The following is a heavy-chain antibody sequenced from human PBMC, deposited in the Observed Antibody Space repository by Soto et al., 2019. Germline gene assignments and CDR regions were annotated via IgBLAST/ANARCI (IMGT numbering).Heavy chain of an antibody. D-gene: IGHD1-1*01. CDR3: AHRLSGYNWNGGYFDY. CDR1: GFSLTSRPMG. J-gene: IGHJ4*02. CDR2: IYWDDDK. V-gene: IGHV2-5*02. Sequence: QITLKESAPTRVKPTQTLTLTCTFSGFSLTSRPMGVGWIRQPPGKAREWLAFIYWDDDKRYSPSPRSRLTITTDTSGNQVVLTMTNMDPVDTATYYCAHRLSGYNWNGGYFDYWGQGALVTVSS.